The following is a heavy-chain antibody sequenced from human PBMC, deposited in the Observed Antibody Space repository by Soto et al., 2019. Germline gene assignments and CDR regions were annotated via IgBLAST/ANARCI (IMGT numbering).Heavy chain of an antibody. CDR2: IIPIFGTA. D-gene: IGHD2-21*02. V-gene: IGHV1-69*13. J-gene: IGHJ3*02. CDR3: ARDAYCGGDCLRAFDI. Sequence: GASVKVSCKASGGTFSSYAISWVRQAPGQGLEWMGGIIPIFGTANYAQKFQGRVTITADESTSTAYMELSSLRSEDTAVYYCARDAYCGGDCLRAFDIWGQGTMVTVSS. CDR1: GGTFSSYA.